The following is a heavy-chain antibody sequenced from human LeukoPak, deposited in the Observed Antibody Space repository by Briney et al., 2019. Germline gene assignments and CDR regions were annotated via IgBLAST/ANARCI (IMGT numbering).Heavy chain of an antibody. CDR3: ARAHPGYSYGPPFIDY. V-gene: IGHV7-4-1*02. CDR1: GYTFTSYT. Sequence: ASVKVSCKASGYTFTSYTMNWVRQAPGQGLEWMGWINTNTGNPTYAQGFTGRFVFSLDTSVSTAYLQITSLKAEDTAVYYCARAHPGYSYGPPFIDYWGQRTLVTVSS. CDR2: INTNTGNP. J-gene: IGHJ4*02. D-gene: IGHD5-18*01.